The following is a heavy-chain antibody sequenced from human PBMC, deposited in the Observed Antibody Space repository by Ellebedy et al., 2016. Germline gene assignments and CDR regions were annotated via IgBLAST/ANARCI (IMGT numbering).Heavy chain of an antibody. CDR1: LSTYF. CDR2: INHSGST. J-gene: IGHJ6*02. Sequence: LSTYFMSWIRQPPGKGLEWIGEINHSGSTNYNPSLKSRVTISVDTSKNQFSLKLSSVTAADTAVYYCARVNTIFGVVIYYYYGMDVWGQGTTVTVSS. V-gene: IGHV4-34*01. CDR3: ARVNTIFGVVIYYYYGMDV. D-gene: IGHD3-3*01.